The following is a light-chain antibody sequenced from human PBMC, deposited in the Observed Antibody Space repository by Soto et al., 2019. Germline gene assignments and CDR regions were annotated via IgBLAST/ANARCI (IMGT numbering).Light chain of an antibody. J-gene: IGKJ1*01. CDR3: QQYQNLWT. CDR2: RAS. V-gene: IGKV3-15*01. CDR1: QTIYSN. Sequence: IVMTQSPATLSVSPGDTASLSCRAGQTIYSNVAWYQQRPGQAPRLIIYRASSRATGVPARFSGSGSGTEFTLTISSLQSEDFALYYCQQYQNLWTFRQGTKVDIK.